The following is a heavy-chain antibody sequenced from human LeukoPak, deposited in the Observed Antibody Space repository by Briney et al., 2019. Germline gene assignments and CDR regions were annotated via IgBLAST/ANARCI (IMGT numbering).Heavy chain of an antibody. CDR1: GITFSSYA. Sequence: GGSLRLSCAASGITFSSYAMSWVRQAPGKGLEWVSAISGSGGSTYYADSVKGRFTISRDNSKNTLYLQMNSLRAEDTAVYYCAKGYYDFWSGYTDWGQGTLVTVSS. CDR2: ISGSGGST. V-gene: IGHV3-23*01. CDR3: AKGYYDFWSGYTD. J-gene: IGHJ4*02. D-gene: IGHD3-3*01.